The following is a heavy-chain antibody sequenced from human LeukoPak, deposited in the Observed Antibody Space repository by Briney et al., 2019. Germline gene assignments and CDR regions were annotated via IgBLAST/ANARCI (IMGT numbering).Heavy chain of an antibody. J-gene: IGHJ4*02. V-gene: IGHV3-23*01. CDR1: GFTFSSYA. D-gene: IGHD2-2*01. CDR2: TGSTGVST. Sequence: PGGSLRLSCAASGFTFSSYAMNWVRQAPGKGLEGVSGTGSTGVSTFYADSVKGRFTVSRDNSKNTLSLQMNSLRAEDTAVYYCAKDPGVVPAHYFDYWGQGTLVTVSS. CDR3: AKDPGVVPAHYFDY.